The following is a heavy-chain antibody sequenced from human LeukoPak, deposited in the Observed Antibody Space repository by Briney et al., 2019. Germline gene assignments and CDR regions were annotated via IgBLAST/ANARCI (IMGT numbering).Heavy chain of an antibody. D-gene: IGHD2-15*01. CDR3: ARDRVVGLGIHNAFDI. Sequence: APVKPSCKASGGTFSSYAISWVRQAPGQGLEGMGGIIPVFGTAYYAQKFQGRVTITADESTSTAYIELSSLRSEDTAVYYCARDRVVGLGIHNAFDIWGHGTVVSLSS. CDR1: GGTFSSYA. V-gene: IGHV1-69*13. CDR2: IIPVFGTA. J-gene: IGHJ3*02.